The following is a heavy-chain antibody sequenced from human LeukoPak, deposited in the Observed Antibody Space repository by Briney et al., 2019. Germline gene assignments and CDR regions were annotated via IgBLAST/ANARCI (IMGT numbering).Heavy chain of an antibody. CDR1: GFTFSDYY. CDR2: XXGXGGST. J-gene: IGHJ6*03. D-gene: IGHD6-13*01. V-gene: IGHV3-23*01. CDR3: XXNEKXXSSAIYYYYMDV. Sequence: GGSLRLSCAASGFTFSDYYMSWIRQAPGKGLEWVSGXXGXGGSTFYADSVXGRFTISRDNSKNTLYLQMNSLRAEDTAVYYCXXNEKXXSSAIYYYYMDVWSKGTTVTVSS.